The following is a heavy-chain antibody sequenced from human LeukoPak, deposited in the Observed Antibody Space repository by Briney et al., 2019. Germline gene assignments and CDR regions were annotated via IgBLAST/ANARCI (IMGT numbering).Heavy chain of an antibody. CDR1: GFTFSSYG. D-gene: IGHD1-1*01. J-gene: IGHJ2*01. CDR3: ARGHDRQYWYFDL. Sequence: GGSLRLSCAASGFTFSSYGMHWVRQAPGKGLEWVAVISYDGSNKYYADSVKGRFTISSDNSENTLYLQMNSLRAEDAAVYYCARGHDRQYWYFDLWGRGTLVTVSS. CDR2: ISYDGSNK. V-gene: IGHV3-30*03.